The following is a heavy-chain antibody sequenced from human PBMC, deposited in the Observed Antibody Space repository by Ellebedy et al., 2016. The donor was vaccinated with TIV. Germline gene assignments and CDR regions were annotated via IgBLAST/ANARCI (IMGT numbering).Heavy chain of an antibody. CDR2: IHPGGGGT. D-gene: IGHD3-22*01. Sequence: ASVKVSXKASRFTLTTYFIHWVRQAPGQGLEWLGAIHPGGGGTSYAPEFQGRLSITRDTSTSTVYMEVSSLRSEDTAVLYCAREAAMSYYDSSGYRFDHWGQGTLVVVSS. CDR1: RFTLTTYF. V-gene: IGHV1-46*01. J-gene: IGHJ4*02. CDR3: AREAAMSYYDSSGYRFDH.